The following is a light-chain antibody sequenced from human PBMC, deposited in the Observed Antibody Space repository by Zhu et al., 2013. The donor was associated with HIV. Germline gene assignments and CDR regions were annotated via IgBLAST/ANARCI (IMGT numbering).Light chain of an antibody. CDR2: AAT. V-gene: IGKV1-39*01. J-gene: IGKJ3*01. CDR1: QSISNY. Sequence: DTQMTQSPSALSASVGDRVTITCRASQSISNYLNWYQQKPGKAPKLLIYAATSLQSDVPSRFSGSGSGTDFTLTISSLQPEDFATYYCQQSYSTPFTFGPWDQSGYQT. CDR3: QQSYSTPFT.